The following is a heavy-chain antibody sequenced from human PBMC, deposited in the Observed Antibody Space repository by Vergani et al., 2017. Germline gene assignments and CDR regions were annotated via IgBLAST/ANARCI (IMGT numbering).Heavy chain of an antibody. CDR3: ERIGSTSSARRYYYYRDV. V-gene: IGHV3-23*01. Sequence: EVQLLESGGGLVQPGGSLRLSCGASGFTFSSYAMTWVRQAPGKGLEWVSAISGSGGNTFYTDSVKGRFTISRDNSKDTLYLQMNSLRAEDTAVYYCERIGSTSSARRYYYYRDVWGKGTTVTVSS. CDR1: GFTFSSYA. J-gene: IGHJ6*03. CDR2: ISGSGGNT. D-gene: IGHD2-2*01.